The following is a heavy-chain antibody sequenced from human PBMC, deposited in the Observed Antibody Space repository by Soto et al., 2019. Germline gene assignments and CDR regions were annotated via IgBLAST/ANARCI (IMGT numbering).Heavy chain of an antibody. V-gene: IGHV4-4*02. J-gene: IGHJ5*02. Sequence: PSETLSLTCAVSGGSISSSNWWSWVRQPPGKGLEWIGEIYHSGSTNYNPSLKSRVTISVDKSKNQLSLKLSSVTAADTAVYYCAREGGGSYWRGWFDPWGQGTLVTVSS. CDR2: IYHSGST. D-gene: IGHD1-26*01. CDR1: GGSISSSNW. CDR3: AREGGGSYWRGWFDP.